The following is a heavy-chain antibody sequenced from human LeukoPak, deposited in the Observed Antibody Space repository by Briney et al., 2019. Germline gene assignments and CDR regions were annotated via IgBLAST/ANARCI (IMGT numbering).Heavy chain of an antibody. CDR1: GYTFTSYY. CDR3: ARDFCSTSCYTYWFDP. CDR2: INPNSGGT. D-gene: IGHD2-2*02. J-gene: IGHJ5*02. Sequence: ASVKVSCKASGYTFTSYYMHWVRQAPGQGLEWMGWINPNSGGTNYAQKFQGRVTMTRDTSISTAYMELSRLRSDDTAVYYCARDFCSTSCYTYWFDPWGQGTLVTVSS. V-gene: IGHV1-2*02.